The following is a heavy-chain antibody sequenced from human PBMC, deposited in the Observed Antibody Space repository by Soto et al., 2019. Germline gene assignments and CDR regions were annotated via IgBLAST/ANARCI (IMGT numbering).Heavy chain of an antibody. J-gene: IGHJ4*02. CDR3: ASFPEGYSSGWPLGYFDY. Sequence: SETLSLTCAVYGGSFSGYYWSWIRQPPGKGLEWIGEINHSGSTNYNPSLKSRVTISVDTSTSTAYMELSSLRSEDTAVYYCASFPEGYSSGWPLGYFDYWGQGTLVTVSS. CDR2: INHSGST. V-gene: IGHV4-34*01. D-gene: IGHD6-19*01. CDR1: GGSFSGYY.